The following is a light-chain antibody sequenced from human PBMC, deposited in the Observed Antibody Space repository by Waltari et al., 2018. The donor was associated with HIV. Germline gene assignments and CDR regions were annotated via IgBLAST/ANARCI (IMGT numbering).Light chain of an antibody. V-gene: IGLV1-36*01. Sequence: QSVLTQPPSLSESPRQRVTISCSGSSSNIGSNAVNWYQQLPGKAPKLHIYYDDMLPSGVSDRFSGSKSGSSASLAISGLQSEDEADYYCAAWDDILNAYVFGSGTKVTVL. CDR2: YDD. CDR1: SSNIGSNA. J-gene: IGLJ1*01. CDR3: AAWDDILNAYV.